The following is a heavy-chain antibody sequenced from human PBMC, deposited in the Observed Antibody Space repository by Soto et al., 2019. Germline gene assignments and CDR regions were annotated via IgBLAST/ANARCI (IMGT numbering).Heavy chain of an antibody. J-gene: IGHJ4*02. CDR3: ARVSTYYYDSSCYYSYYYDY. V-gene: IGHV4-30-4*01. Sequence: PSETLSLTCTVSGGSISSADYYWSWIRQPPGKGLEWIGYIYYSGSTYYNPSLKSRVTISVDTSKNQFSLKLSPVTAADTAVYYCARVSTYYYDSSCYYSYYYDYWGQGTLVTVSS. D-gene: IGHD3-22*01. CDR2: IYYSGST. CDR1: GGSISSADYY.